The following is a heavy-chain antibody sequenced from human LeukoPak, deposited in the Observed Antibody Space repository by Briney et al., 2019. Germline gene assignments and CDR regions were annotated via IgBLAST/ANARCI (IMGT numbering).Heavy chain of an antibody. Sequence: AASVKVSCKASGYTFTSYGISWVRQAPGQGLEWMGWIRVYNGDTNYAQKLQGRVTMTTDTSTNTAYMELRSLRSDDTAVYYCATGYCSSTNCRIDYWGQGTLVSVSS. D-gene: IGHD2-2*03. J-gene: IGHJ4*02. V-gene: IGHV1-18*01. CDR3: ATGYCSSTNCRIDY. CDR1: GYTFTSYG. CDR2: IRVYNGDT.